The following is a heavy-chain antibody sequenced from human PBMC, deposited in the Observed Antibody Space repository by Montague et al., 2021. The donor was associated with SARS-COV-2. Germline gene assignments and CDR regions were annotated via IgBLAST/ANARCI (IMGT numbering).Heavy chain of an antibody. CDR1: GGSISSYY. CDR3: VRDQGRSNWNYSDD. Sequence: SETLSLTCTVSGGSISSYYSCWSRPSAAKGLGCLGTLSQSGRTHYCPSLTIRVTMSVYTSKNQFSLKLSSVTAADTAVYYCVRDQGRSNWNYSDDWGQGT. V-gene: IGHV4-4*07. D-gene: IGHD1-20*01. CDR2: LSQSGRT. J-gene: IGHJ4*02.